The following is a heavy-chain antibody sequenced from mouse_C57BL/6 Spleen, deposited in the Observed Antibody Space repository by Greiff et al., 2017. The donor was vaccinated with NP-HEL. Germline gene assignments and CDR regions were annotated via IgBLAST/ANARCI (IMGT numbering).Heavy chain of an antibody. CDR2: IYPRDGST. Sequence: QVQLQQSDAELVKPGASVKISCKVSGYTFTDHTIHWMKQRPEQGLEWIGYIYPRDGSTKYNEKFKGKATLTADKSSSTAYMQLNSLTSEDSAVYFCARGGFFYGNYERAWFAYWGQGTLVTVSA. CDR3: ARGGFFYGNYERAWFAY. J-gene: IGHJ3*01. CDR1: GYTFTDHT. D-gene: IGHD2-1*01. V-gene: IGHV1-78*01.